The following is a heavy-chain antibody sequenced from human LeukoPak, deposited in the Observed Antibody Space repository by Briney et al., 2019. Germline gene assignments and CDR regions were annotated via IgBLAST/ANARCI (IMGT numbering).Heavy chain of an antibody. D-gene: IGHD6-13*01. CDR1: GYTFTNYA. CDR2: VNTNTGNP. V-gene: IGHV7-4-1*02. CDR3: AREPFGAVAGTRWVDP. J-gene: IGHJ5*02. Sequence: ASVKVSCKASGYTFTNYAMNWVRQAPGQGLEWMGWVNTNTGNPTYAQGFTGRFVFSLDTSVSTAYLQISSLKAEDTAVYYCAREPFGAVAGTRWVDPWGQGTLATVSS.